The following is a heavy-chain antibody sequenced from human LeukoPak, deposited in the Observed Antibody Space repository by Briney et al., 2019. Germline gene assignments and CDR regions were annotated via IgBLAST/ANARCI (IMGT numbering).Heavy chain of an antibody. CDR2: INHSGST. Sequence: PSETLSLTCAVYGGSFSGYYWSWIRQPPGKGLEWIGEINHSGSTNYNPSLKSRVTISVDTSKSQFSLKLSSVTAADTAVYYCARGYLSDYVWGSYRGYYYYGMDVWGQGTTVTVSS. D-gene: IGHD3-16*02. CDR3: ARGYLSDYVWGSYRGYYYYGMDV. CDR1: GGSFSGYY. V-gene: IGHV4-34*01. J-gene: IGHJ6*02.